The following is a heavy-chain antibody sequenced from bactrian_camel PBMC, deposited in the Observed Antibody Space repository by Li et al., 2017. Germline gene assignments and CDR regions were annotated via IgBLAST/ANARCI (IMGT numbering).Heavy chain of an antibody. J-gene: IGHJ4*01. CDR1: GYTYSPIC. Sequence: VQLVESGGGSVQAGGSLRLSCAAAGYTYSPICMGWFRQAPGKGREGVASIYTGTDRTYYADSVKGRFAIWQDNAKATVYLEINYLRPEDTAMYYCAADLLLMRPLEASEYQYWGQGTQVTVS. CDR3: AADLLLMRPLEASEYQY. CDR2: IYTGTDRT. V-gene: IGHV3S40*01. D-gene: IGHD8*01.